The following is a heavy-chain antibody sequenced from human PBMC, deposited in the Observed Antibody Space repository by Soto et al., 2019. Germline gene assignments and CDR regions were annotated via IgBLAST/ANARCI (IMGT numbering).Heavy chain of an antibody. J-gene: IGHJ6*02. V-gene: IGHV5-51*01. CDR1: GYSFTTYW. Sequence: PXXSLKISCEGSGYSFTTYWIAWVRQMPGKGLEWMGIIYPGDSGTRYSPSFQGQVTISADKSISTAYLQWSSLKASDSAMYYCXXXXXXXXXXXXXXXGQXXTVTVSS. CDR3: XXXXXXXXXXXXXX. CDR2: IYPGDSGT.